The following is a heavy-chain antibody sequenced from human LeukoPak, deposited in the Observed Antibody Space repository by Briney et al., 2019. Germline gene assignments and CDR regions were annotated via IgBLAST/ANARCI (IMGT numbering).Heavy chain of an antibody. CDR3: AKEHTEWKGGNWFDP. J-gene: IGHJ5*02. CDR2: ISDSGGST. V-gene: IGHV3-23*01. D-gene: IGHD3-3*01. CDR1: GFTFSSYA. Sequence: GGSLRLSCAASGFTFSSYAMSWVRQAPGKGPEWVSDISDSGGSTYYADSVKGRFSISRDNSKNALYLQMNSLRAEDTAVYYCAKEHTEWKGGNWFDPWGQGTVVTVSS.